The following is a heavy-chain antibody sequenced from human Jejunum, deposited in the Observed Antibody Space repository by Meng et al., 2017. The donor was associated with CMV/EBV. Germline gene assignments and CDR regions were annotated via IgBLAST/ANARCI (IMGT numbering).Heavy chain of an antibody. D-gene: IGHD6-19*01. V-gene: IGHV1-2*06. J-gene: IGHJ5*02. CDR2: INPNSGGT. Sequence: QVRRVQSGAEVKKPGASVKGSCTASGYTFTVYYMHWVRQAPGQGLEWMGRINPNSGGTNYAQKFQGRVTMTRDTSISTAYMELSRLRSDDTAVYYCAHQAVAGTRGWFDPWGQGTLVTVSS. CDR1: GYTFTVYY. CDR3: AHQAVAGTRGWFDP.